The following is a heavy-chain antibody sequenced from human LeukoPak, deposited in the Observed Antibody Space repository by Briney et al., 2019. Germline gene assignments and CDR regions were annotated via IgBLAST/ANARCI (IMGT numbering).Heavy chain of an antibody. J-gene: IGHJ4*02. V-gene: IGHV1-24*01. CDR3: ATSDYGSPLAG. Sequence: SVKLSSKVAGYTLTELSMHWVRQAPGKRLEWMGGFDPEDGETIYAQKFQGRVTMTEDTSTDTAYMELSRLRSEDTAVYYCATSDYGSPLAGWGQGTLVTVSS. D-gene: IGHD4/OR15-4a*01. CDR2: FDPEDGET. CDR1: GYTLTELS.